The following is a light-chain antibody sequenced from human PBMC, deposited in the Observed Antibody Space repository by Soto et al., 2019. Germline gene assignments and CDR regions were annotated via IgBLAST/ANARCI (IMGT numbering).Light chain of an antibody. V-gene: IGLV2-23*02. CDR2: EVS. CDR1: SRDVGSYNL. Sequence: LTQPAPLSWSPLQSIPLSRPGTSRDVGSYNLVSWYQQHPGKAPKLMIYEVSKRPSGVSNRFSGSRSGNTASLTISGLQAEDEADYYCCSYAGSSTFLYVFGTGTKVTVL. J-gene: IGLJ1*01. CDR3: CSYAGSSTFLYV.